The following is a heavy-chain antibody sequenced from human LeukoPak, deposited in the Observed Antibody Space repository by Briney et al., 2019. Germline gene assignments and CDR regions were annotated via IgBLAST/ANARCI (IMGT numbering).Heavy chain of an antibody. CDR1: GGSISSGGYY. J-gene: IGHJ4*02. Sequence: SETLSLTCTVSGGSISSGGYYWSWIRQHPGTGLEWIGYVYYSGSTYYNPSLKSRVTISVDTSKNQFSLKLSSVTAADTAVYYCARGTAYYFDYWGQGTLVTVSS. D-gene: IGHD1-1*01. CDR2: VYYSGST. V-gene: IGHV4-31*03. CDR3: ARGTAYYFDY.